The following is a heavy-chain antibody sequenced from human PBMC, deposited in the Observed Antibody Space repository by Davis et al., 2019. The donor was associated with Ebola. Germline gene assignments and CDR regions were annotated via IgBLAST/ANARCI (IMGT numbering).Heavy chain of an antibody. V-gene: IGHV4-34*01. D-gene: IGHD5-12*01. CDR3: ARMRAWIPGRRAFDI. CDR1: GYSIGSGYF. Sequence: MPSETLSLTCTVSGYSIGSGYFWSWIRQPPGKGLEWIGEVSDSGSTNYNPSLKSRVTISVDTSKSQFSLHLSSVTAADTAVYYCARMRAWIPGRRAFDIWGQGTMVTVSS. J-gene: IGHJ3*02. CDR2: VSDSGST.